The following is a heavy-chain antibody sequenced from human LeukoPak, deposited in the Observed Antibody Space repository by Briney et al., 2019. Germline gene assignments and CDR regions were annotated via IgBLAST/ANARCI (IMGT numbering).Heavy chain of an antibody. CDR1: GGTFSSYA. V-gene: IGHV1-69*04. J-gene: IGHJ6*02. Sequence: SVKVSCKASGGTFSSYAISSVRQAPGQGLEWMGRIIPIFGIANYAQKFQGRVTITADKSTSTAYMELSSLKSEDTVVYYCARGRSRGMATITAYYYYYYGMDVWGQGTTVTVSS. CDR2: IIPIFGIA. CDR3: ARGRSRGMATITAYYYYYYGMDV. D-gene: IGHD5-24*01.